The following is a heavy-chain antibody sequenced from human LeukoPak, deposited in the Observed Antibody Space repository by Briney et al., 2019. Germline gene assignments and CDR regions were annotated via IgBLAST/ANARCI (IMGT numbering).Heavy chain of an antibody. V-gene: IGHV3-23*01. CDR3: AKMKGPGLDLHYSMDV. Sequence: GGSLRLSCAASGLTFSNFAMSWVRQAPGKGLEWVSMITGSGGRTFYADSVKGRFTISRDNSRDTLYLQMSSLRADDAAVYYCAKMKGPGLDLHYSMDVWGKGTTVTVSS. CDR1: GLTFSNFA. CDR2: ITGSGGRT. J-gene: IGHJ6*03.